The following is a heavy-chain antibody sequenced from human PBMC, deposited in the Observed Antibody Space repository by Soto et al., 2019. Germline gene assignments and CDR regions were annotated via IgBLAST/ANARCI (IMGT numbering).Heavy chain of an antibody. J-gene: IGHJ6*02. D-gene: IGHD5-12*01. CDR2: ITGTGGDT. Sequence: EVQLLESGGGLVQPGGSLRLSFAASGFPLSTYGMSWVRQAPGKGLEWVSSITGTGGDTYYADSVKGRFTSSRDNCNNMFYLQMNSLRVEDTAVYYCARIRGYGYGLDVWGQGTTITVSS. CDR3: ARIRGYGYGLDV. CDR1: GFPLSTYG. V-gene: IGHV3-23*01.